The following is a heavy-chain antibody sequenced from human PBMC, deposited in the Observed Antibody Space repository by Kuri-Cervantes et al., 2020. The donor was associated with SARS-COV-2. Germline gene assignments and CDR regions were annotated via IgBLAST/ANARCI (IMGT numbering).Heavy chain of an antibody. CDR1: GFTVSSNY. CDR3: ASGDSSSSWNGYYYYGMDV. D-gene: IGHD6-6*01. Sequence: GGSLRLSCAASGFTVSSNYMSWVRQAPGKGLEWVSVIYSGGSTYYADSVKGRFTISRDNSKNTLYLQMNSLRAEDTAAYYCASGDSSSSWNGYYYYGMDVWGQGTTVTVSS. CDR2: IYSGGST. V-gene: IGHV3-53*01. J-gene: IGHJ6*02.